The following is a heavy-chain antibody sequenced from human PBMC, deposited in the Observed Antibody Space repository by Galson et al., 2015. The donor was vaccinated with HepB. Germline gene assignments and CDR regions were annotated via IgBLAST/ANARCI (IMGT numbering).Heavy chain of an antibody. J-gene: IGHJ6*02. Sequence: VKVSCKASGYTFTSYGISWVRQAPGQGLEWMGWISAYNGNTNYAQKLQGRVTMTTDTSTSTAYMELRSLRSDDTAVYYCARREMATHYYYYGMDVWGQGTTVTVSS. V-gene: IGHV1-18*01. CDR3: ARREMATHYYYYGMDV. CDR2: ISAYNGNT. CDR1: GYTFTSYG. D-gene: IGHD5-24*01.